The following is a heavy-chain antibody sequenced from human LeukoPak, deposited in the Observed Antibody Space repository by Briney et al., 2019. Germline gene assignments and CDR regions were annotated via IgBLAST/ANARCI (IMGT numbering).Heavy chain of an antibody. CDR1: GYTFTSYD. CDR2: MNPNLGNT. J-gene: IGHJ6*03. Sequence: ASVKGSCKASGYTFTSYDINWVRQATGQGIEWMGWMNPNLGNTGYAQKCQGRVTMTRNTSISTAYMELSSMRSEDTAVYYCASSSSYHYYYYMDVWGKGTTVTVSS. CDR3: ASSSSYHYYYYMDV. D-gene: IGHD6-6*01. V-gene: IGHV1-8*01.